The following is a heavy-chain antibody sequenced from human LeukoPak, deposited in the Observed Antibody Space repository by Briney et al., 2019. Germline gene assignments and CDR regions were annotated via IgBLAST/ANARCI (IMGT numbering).Heavy chain of an antibody. CDR3: ARVVRGDSGYDGGGSFDY. CDR2: IYYSGST. Sequence: PSETLSLTCTVSGGCISRGGYYWSWIRQHPGKGLEWIGYIYYSGSTYYNPSLKSRVTISVDTSKNQFSLKLSSVTAADTAVYYCARVVRGDSGYDGGGSFDYWGQGTLVTVSS. J-gene: IGHJ4*02. D-gene: IGHD5-12*01. CDR1: GGCISRGGYY. V-gene: IGHV4-31*03.